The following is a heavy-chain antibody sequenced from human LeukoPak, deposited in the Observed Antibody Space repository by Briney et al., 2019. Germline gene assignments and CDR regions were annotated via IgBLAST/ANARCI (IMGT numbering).Heavy chain of an antibody. J-gene: IGHJ3*02. CDR3: ARAGNPDAFDI. V-gene: IGHV4-59*01. Sequence: SETLSLTCTVSGGSISSYYWSWIRQPPGKGLEWIGYIYYSGSTNYNPSLKSRVTISVDTSKNQFSLKLSSVTAADTAVYYCARAGNPDAFDIWGQGTMVTVPS. CDR2: IYYSGST. CDR1: GGSISSYY.